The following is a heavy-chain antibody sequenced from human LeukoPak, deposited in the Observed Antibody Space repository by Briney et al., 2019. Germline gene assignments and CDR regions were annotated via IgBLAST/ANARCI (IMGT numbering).Heavy chain of an antibody. V-gene: IGHV3-21*01. CDR2: ISSSSSYI. D-gene: IGHD3-10*01. Sequence: GGSLRLSCAASGFTFGSYSMNWVRQAPGKGLEWVSSISSSSSYIYYADSVKGRFTISRDNAKNSLYLQMNSLRAEDTAVYYCARDKNLWFGELSDPFYYYGMDVWGKGTTVTVSS. CDR3: ARDKNLWFGELSDPFYYYGMDV. CDR1: GFTFGSYS. J-gene: IGHJ6*04.